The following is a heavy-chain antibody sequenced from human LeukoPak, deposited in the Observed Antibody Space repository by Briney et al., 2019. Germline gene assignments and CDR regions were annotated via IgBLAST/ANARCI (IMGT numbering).Heavy chain of an antibody. J-gene: IGHJ5*02. CDR1: GGTFSSYA. CDR3: ARDCPSCYGGGWFDP. D-gene: IGHD2-2*01. V-gene: IGHV1-69*13. CDR2: IIPIFGTA. Sequence: GASVKVSCKASGGTFSSYAISWVRQAPGQGLEWRGGIIPIFGTANYAQKFQGRVTITADESTSTAYMELSSLRSEDTAVYYCARDCPSCYGGGWFDPWGQGTLVTVSS.